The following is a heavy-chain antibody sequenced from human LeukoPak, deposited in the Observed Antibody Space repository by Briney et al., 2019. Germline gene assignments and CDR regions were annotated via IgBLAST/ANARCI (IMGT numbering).Heavy chain of an antibody. CDR3: ARGYSGYDSFDY. J-gene: IGHJ4*02. CDR1: GATFCSYA. CDR2: IIPIFVTA. V-gene: IGHV1-69*05. D-gene: IGHD5-12*01. Sequence: ASVKVSCKASGATFCSYAISWGRQALGQGLGWMGGIIPIFVTANYAQKFQGRVTMTTDTSTSTAYMDLRSLRSDDTAVYSCARGYSGYDSFDYWGQGTLVTVSS.